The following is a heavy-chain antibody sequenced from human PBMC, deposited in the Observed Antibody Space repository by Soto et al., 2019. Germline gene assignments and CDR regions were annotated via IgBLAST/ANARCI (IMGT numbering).Heavy chain of an antibody. CDR2: IKQDGSEK. CDR1: GLTFSSYW. J-gene: IGHJ4*02. V-gene: IGHV3-7*05. D-gene: IGHD2-2*01. CDR3: ASRYPEHCSSAWCSSPYDW. Sequence: GGSLRLSCAASGLTFSSYWMSCVRQAPGKGLEWVATIKQDGSEKYYVDSVKGRFTISRDNTKKSLYLQMNSLRAEDTAFYYCASRYPEHCSSAWCSSPYDWWGQGTLVTVPS.